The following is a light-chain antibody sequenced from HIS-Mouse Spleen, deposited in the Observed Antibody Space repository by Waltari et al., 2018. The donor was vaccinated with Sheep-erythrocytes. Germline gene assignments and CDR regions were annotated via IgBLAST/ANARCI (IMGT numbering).Light chain of an antibody. Sequence: QSALTQPRSVSGSPGQSVTISCTGTSSDVGGYNYVSWYQQHPGKAPKLMIYDVSKRPSGVPGRFSGSKSGKPSSPTIPWLQAGDEADYYCCSYAGSYNHVFATGTKGTGL. CDR3: CSYAGSYNHV. J-gene: IGLJ1*01. CDR2: DVS. V-gene: IGLV2-11*01. CDR1: SSDVGGYNY.